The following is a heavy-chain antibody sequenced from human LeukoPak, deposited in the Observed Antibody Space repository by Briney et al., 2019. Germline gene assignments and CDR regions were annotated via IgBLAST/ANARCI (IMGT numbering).Heavy chain of an antibody. J-gene: IGHJ5*02. V-gene: IGHV4-59*08. CDR2: ISYSGST. CDR3: AKRGVEMSAVRPDNWLDP. CDR1: GGSISTHY. Sequence: SETLSLTCSVSGGSISTHYYNWSRQSPGEGLEWIGRISYSGSTNYNPSLQSRVTISIDTSKNQFSLRLTSVTAADTAVYYCAKRGVEMSAVRPDNWLDPWGQGTLVTVSS. D-gene: IGHD5-24*01.